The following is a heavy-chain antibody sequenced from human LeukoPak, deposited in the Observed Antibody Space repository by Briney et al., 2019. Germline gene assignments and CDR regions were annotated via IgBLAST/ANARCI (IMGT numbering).Heavy chain of an antibody. CDR3: ARAGYDFWSGYRFLYYFDY. Sequence: GGSLRLSCAASGFTVSSNYMSWVRQAPGKGLEWVSVIYSGGSTYYADSVKGRFTISRHNSKNTLYLQMNSLRAEDTAVYYCARAGYDFWSGYRFLYYFDYWGQGTLVTVSS. V-gene: IGHV3-53*04. D-gene: IGHD3-3*01. CDR1: GFTVSSNY. J-gene: IGHJ4*02. CDR2: IYSGGST.